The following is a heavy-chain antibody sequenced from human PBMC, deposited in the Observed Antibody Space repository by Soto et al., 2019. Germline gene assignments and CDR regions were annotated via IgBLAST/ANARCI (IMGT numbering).Heavy chain of an antibody. J-gene: IGHJ4*02. CDR2: IDPNRGGT. CDR3: ARTQCSSTRCYVGSWDY. Sequence: QVQLVQSGAEVKKPGASVKVSCKASGYTFTGYYMHWVRQAPGQGLEWMGWIDPNRGGTNSAQKFQGWVTMTRATSISTGYMELSRLRSDDTAVYYCARTQCSSTRCYVGSWDYWGQGTLVTVSS. D-gene: IGHD2-2*01. V-gene: IGHV1-2*04. CDR1: GYTFTGYY.